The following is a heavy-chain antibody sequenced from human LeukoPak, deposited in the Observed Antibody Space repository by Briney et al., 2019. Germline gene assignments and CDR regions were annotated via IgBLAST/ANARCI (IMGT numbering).Heavy chain of an antibody. J-gene: IGHJ4*02. V-gene: IGHV3-30*02. D-gene: IGHD5-18*01. CDR3: AKGEGYSFGQEYY. CDR2: IRYDGTNK. CDR1: GFTFSSYG. Sequence: GESLRLSCAASGFTFSSYGMHWVRQAPGKGLEWVAFIRYDGTNKYYADSVKGRFTVSRDNSKNTLYLQTNSLRPEDTALYYCAKGEGYSFGQEYYWGQGTLVTVSS.